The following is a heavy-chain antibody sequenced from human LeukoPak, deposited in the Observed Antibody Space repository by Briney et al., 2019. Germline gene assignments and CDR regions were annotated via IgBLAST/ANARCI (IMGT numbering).Heavy chain of an antibody. CDR2: ISGSGGST. Sequence: GGSLRLSCAAPGFTFSSYAMSWVRQAPGKGLEWVSAISGSGGSTYYADSVKGRFTISRDNSKNTLYLQMNSLRAEDTAIYYCAKPVDGASVQRYFQHWGQGTLVTVSS. V-gene: IGHV3-23*01. D-gene: IGHD1-1*01. CDR3: AKPVDGASVQRYFQH. J-gene: IGHJ1*01. CDR1: GFTFSSYA.